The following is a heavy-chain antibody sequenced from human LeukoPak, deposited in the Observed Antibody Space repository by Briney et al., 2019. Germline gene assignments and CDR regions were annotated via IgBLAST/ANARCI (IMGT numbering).Heavy chain of an antibody. V-gene: IGHV4-59*12. Sequence: PSETLSLTCTVSGGSISSYYWSWIRQPPGKGLEWIGYIYYSGSTNYNPSLKSRVTISVDKSKIQFSLKLSSVTAADTAVYYCARGLVTTRRSSFDHWGQGTLVTVSS. J-gene: IGHJ4*02. CDR1: GGSISSYY. CDR3: ARGLVTTRRSSFDH. D-gene: IGHD5-12*01. CDR2: IYYSGST.